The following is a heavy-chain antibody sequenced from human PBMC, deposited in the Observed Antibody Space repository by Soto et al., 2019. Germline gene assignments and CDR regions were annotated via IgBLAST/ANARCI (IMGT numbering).Heavy chain of an antibody. CDR2: ITWNSGTR. CDR1: GFTFYEYA. Sequence: SLKISCAASGFTFYEYAMHWVRQVPGKGLEWVSGITWNSGTRGYADSVKGRFTISRDNAKNSLYLEMTSLRPEDTAFYHCAKDGGGYAYNYELDSWGQGTLVTVSS. V-gene: IGHV3-9*01. J-gene: IGHJ4*02. CDR3: AKDGGGYAYNYELDS. D-gene: IGHD3-16*01.